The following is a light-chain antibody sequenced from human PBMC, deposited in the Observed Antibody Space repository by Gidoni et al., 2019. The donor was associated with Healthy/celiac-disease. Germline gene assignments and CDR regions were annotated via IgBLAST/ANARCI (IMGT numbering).Light chain of an antibody. CDR1: QSVSSN. CDR3: QQYNNWLPT. Sequence: EIVMTQSPATLSVSPGERATLSCRASQSVSSNLAWYQQKPGQAPRLLLYGASPRATGIPARFSGSGSGTEFTLTISSLQSEDFAVYYCQQYNNWLPTFGQGTKVEIK. J-gene: IGKJ1*01. CDR2: GAS. V-gene: IGKV3-15*01.